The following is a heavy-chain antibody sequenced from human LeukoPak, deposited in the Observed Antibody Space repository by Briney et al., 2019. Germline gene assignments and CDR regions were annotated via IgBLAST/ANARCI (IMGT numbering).Heavy chain of an antibody. CDR1: GFTFSSYS. CDR2: ISSSSSYI. V-gene: IGHV3-21*01. Sequence: GGSLGLSCAASGFTFSSYSMNWVRQAPGKGLEWVSSISSSSSYIYYADSVKGRFTISRDNAKNSLYLQMNSLRAEDTAVYYCARDIRYSGSYCGWGQGTLVTVSS. CDR3: ARDIRYSGSYCG. D-gene: IGHD1-26*01. J-gene: IGHJ4*02.